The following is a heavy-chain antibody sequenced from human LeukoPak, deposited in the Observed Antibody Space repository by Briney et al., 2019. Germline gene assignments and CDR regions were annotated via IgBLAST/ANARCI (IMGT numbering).Heavy chain of an antibody. J-gene: IGHJ4*02. CDR1: GFTFSRYA. CDR3: ARDRDWSFDY. CDR2: ISSNGGST. V-gene: IGHV3-64*04. Sequence: GGSLRLSCSASGFTFSRYAMHWVRQAPGKGLEYVSAISSNGGSTYYADSVKGRFTISRDNSRNTLHLQMNSLRAEDTAVYYCARDRDWSFDYWGQGTLVTVSS. D-gene: IGHD3/OR15-3a*01.